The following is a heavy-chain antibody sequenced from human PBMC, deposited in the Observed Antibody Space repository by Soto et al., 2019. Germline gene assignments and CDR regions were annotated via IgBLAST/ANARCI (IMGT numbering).Heavy chain of an antibody. V-gene: IGHV4-59*08. Sequence: QVQLQESGPGLVKPSETLSLTCTVSGGSISSYYWSWIRQPPGKGLEWIGHIYYSESTNYNPSLKSRVTISVDTSKNQFSLKLSSVTAADTAVYYCARHGYCSGGSCYSDFYYLDVWGKGTTVTVSS. CDR1: GGSISSYY. CDR3: ARHGYCSGGSCYSDFYYLDV. D-gene: IGHD2-15*01. CDR2: IYYSEST. J-gene: IGHJ6*03.